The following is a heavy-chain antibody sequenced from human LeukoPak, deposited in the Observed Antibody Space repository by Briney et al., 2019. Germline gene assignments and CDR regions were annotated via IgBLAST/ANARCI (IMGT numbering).Heavy chain of an antibody. CDR3: ARVHYYDTTASPDY. CDR1: GFTFSSYE. Sequence: GGSLRLSCAASGFTFSSYEMNWVRQAPGKGLEWVSYISSSGSTIYYADSVKGRFTISGDNAKNSLYLQMNSLRAEDTAVYYCARVHYYDTTASPDYWGQGTLVTVSS. D-gene: IGHD3-22*01. V-gene: IGHV3-48*03. CDR2: ISSSGSTI. J-gene: IGHJ4*02.